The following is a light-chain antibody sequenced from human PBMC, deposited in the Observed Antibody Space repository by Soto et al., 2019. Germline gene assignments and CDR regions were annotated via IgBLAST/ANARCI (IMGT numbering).Light chain of an antibody. CDR3: CSYGGSNNLV. J-gene: IGLJ2*01. V-gene: IGLV2-8*01. Sequence: QSVLTQPPSVSGSPGQSVTISCTGASSDVGGYSYVSWYQQHPGKAPKLMIYEVSKRPSGVPDRFSGSKSGNTASLTVSGLQAEDEDDYYCCSYGGSNNLVFGGGTKLTVL. CDR1: SSDVGGYSY. CDR2: EVS.